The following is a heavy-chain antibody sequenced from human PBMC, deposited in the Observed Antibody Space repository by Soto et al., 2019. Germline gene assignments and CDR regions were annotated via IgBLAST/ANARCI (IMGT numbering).Heavy chain of an antibody. Sequence: QVQLQQWGAGLLKPSETLSLTCAVYGGSFSGYYWSWIRQPPGKGLEWIGEINHSGSTNYNPSLTGGGAIAVGTSKNQFSLELSSVTAADTAVYYCARGLLGGAAIWGQGTLVTVSS. J-gene: IGHJ4*02. V-gene: IGHV4-34*02. CDR1: GGSFSGYY. CDR2: INHSGST. D-gene: IGHD2-2*01. CDR3: ARGLLGGAAI.